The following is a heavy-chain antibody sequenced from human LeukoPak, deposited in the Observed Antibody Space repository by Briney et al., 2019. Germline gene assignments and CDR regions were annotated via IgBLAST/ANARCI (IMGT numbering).Heavy chain of an antibody. CDR2: IYHSGST. J-gene: IGHJ4*02. Sequence: PSETLSLTCAVSGYSISSGYYWGWIRQPPGKGLEWIGSIYHSGSTHYNPSLKSRVTISVDTSKNQFSLALSSVTAADTAVYYCARDPYSYGHDYWGQGTLVTVSS. CDR3: ARDPYSYGHDY. CDR1: GYSISSGYY. D-gene: IGHD5-18*01. V-gene: IGHV4-38-2*02.